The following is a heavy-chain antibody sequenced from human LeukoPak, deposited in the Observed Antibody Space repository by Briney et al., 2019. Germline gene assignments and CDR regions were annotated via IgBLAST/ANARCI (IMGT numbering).Heavy chain of an antibody. CDR2: IYYSGST. J-gene: IGHJ3*02. Sequence: SSQTLSLTCTVSGGSISSGDYYWSWIRQHPGKGLEWIGYIYYSGSTYYNPSLKSRVTISVDTSKNQFSLKLSSVTAADTAVYYCARDSLYYYDSSGDDAFDIWGQGTMVTVSS. CDR3: ARDSLYYYDSSGDDAFDI. V-gene: IGHV4-31*03. D-gene: IGHD3-22*01. CDR1: GGSISSGDYY.